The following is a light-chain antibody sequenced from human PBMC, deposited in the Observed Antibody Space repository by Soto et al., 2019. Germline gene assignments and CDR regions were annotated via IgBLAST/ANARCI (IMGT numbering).Light chain of an antibody. CDR1: QGINNN. Sequence: DIQMTQSPSSLSASVGDRVTITCRASQGINNNLAWYQQKSGKVPQLLISAASTLQSGVPSRFSGSGSGPDFTLTISSLQPADVATYYCQKYNSVPWAFGKRPKVEIK. CDR3: QKYNSVPWA. CDR2: AAS. V-gene: IGKV1-27*01. J-gene: IGKJ1*01.